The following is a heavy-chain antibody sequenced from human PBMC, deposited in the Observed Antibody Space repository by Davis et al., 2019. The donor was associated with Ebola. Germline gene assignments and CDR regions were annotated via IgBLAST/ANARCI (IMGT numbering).Heavy chain of an antibody. J-gene: IGHJ6*02. Sequence: ASVKVSCKASGYTFTSYYMHWVRQAPGQGLEWMGIINPSGGSTSYAQKFQGRVTMTRDTSTSTVYMELSSLRSEDTAVYYCATATYYYDSSGYYYSYYYYYGMDVWGQGTTVTVSS. D-gene: IGHD3-22*01. V-gene: IGHV1-46*01. CDR2: INPSGGST. CDR1: GYTFTSYY. CDR3: ATATYYYDSSGYYYSYYYYYGMDV.